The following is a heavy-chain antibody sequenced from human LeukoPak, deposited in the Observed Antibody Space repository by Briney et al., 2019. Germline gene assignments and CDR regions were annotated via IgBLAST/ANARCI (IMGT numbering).Heavy chain of an antibody. V-gene: IGHV4-39*01. D-gene: IGHD3-22*01. J-gene: IGHJ3*02. CDR3: ARQESYYYDSSGYPSAWAFDI. CDR2: IYYSGST. CDR1: GGSISSSSYY. Sequence: SETLSLTCTVSGGSISSSSYYWGWIRQPPGKGLEWIGSIYYSGSTYYNPSLKSRVTMSVDTSKNQFSLKLSSVTAADTAVYYCARQESYYYDSSGYPSAWAFDIWGQGTMVTVSS.